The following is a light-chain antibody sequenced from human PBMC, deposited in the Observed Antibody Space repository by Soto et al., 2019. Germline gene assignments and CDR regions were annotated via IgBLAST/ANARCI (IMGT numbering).Light chain of an antibody. V-gene: IGKV1-39*01. CDR1: QTITTY. Sequence: DIQLTQSPSSLSASVGDRVTITCRASQTITTYLSWFQQKPGKAPKLLVYGASSLQSGVPSRFSGSGSGTEFTLTISSLQSEGFATYYCQQSYTTPITFGQGTRLEIK. CDR3: QQSYTTPIT. J-gene: IGKJ5*01. CDR2: GAS.